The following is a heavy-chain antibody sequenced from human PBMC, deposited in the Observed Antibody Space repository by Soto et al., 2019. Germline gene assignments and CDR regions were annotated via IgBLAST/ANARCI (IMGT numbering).Heavy chain of an antibody. CDR1: GFTFSSHS. V-gene: IGHV3-48*03. J-gene: IGHJ6*02. CDR2: ISSSGSTI. Sequence: EVQLVESGGGLVQPGGSLRLSCAASGFTFSSHSMSWVRQAPGKGLEWVSYISSSGSTIYYADSVKGRFTISRDNAKNSLYLQMNSLRAEDTAVYYCARDHKGGYYYYGMDVWGQGTTVTVSS. CDR3: ARDHKGGYYYYGMDV.